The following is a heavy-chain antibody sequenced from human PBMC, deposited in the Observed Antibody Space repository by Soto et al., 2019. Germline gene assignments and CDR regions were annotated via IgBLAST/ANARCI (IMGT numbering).Heavy chain of an antibody. J-gene: IGHJ6*02. Sequence: SETLSLTCTVSGGSINSGDYYWTWFRQPPGKGLDWIGNIFHSGSTYYTPSLQSRVTISLDTSKNHFSLKLSSVTPADTAVYYCARDRYYGSGTYYNFYSGMDVWGQGTTVTVSS. CDR2: IFHSGST. V-gene: IGHV4-30-4*01. CDR3: ARDRYYGSGTYYNFYSGMDV. D-gene: IGHD3-10*01. CDR1: GGSINSGDYY.